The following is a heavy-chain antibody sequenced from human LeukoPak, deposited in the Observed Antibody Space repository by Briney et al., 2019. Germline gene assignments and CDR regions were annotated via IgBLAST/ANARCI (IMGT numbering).Heavy chain of an antibody. Sequence: GQSLKISCKGSGYSFTTYWVAWARPMPGNGLEWMETIYPTDSETTYSPSFQGHVNISVDKSIGIAYLQWTTLKTSDTAIYYCARGGHENFDYWGEGTLVTVSS. J-gene: IGHJ4*02. CDR3: ARGGHENFDY. CDR2: IYPTDSET. CDR1: GYSFTTYW. D-gene: IGHD1-26*01. V-gene: IGHV5-51*03.